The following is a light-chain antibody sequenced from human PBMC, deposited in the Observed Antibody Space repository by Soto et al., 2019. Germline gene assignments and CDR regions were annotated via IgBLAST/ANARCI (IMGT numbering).Light chain of an antibody. CDR1: QSVSTS. CDR2: DAS. J-gene: IGKJ4*01. Sequence: EIVLTQSPATLSLSPGERATLSCRASQSVSTSLAWYQQTPGQAPRLLIHDASKKATGVPARFSGSGSGTDFTLTISSLEPEDFAVYYCQRALTFGGGTKVEIK. CDR3: QRALT. V-gene: IGKV3-11*01.